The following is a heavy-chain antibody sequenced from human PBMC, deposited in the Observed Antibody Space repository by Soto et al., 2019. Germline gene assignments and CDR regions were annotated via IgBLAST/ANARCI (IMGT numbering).Heavy chain of an antibody. J-gene: IGHJ5*02. CDR2: IYYSGST. D-gene: IGHD6-13*01. Sequence: PSETLSLTCTVSGGSISSYYWSWIRQPPGKGLGWIGYIYYSGSTNYNPSLKSRVTISVDTSKNQFSLKLSSVTAADTAVYYCARAAAGNWFDPWGQGTLVTVSS. V-gene: IGHV4-59*01. CDR3: ARAAAGNWFDP. CDR1: GGSISSYY.